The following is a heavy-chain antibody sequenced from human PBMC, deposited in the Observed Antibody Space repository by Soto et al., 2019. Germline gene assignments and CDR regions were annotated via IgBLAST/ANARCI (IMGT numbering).Heavy chain of an antibody. Sequence: SATLSLTCTVSGGSISSGGYYWSWIRQHPGKGLEWIGYIYYSGTTYYNPSLKSRVTISVDTSKNQFSLKLSSVSAADTALYYCARCSLVVVPAPGFDPWGRGTLVTVSS. CDR1: GGSISSGGYY. J-gene: IGHJ5*02. V-gene: IGHV4-31*02. CDR2: IYYSGTT. CDR3: ARCSLVVVPAPGFDP. D-gene: IGHD2-2*01.